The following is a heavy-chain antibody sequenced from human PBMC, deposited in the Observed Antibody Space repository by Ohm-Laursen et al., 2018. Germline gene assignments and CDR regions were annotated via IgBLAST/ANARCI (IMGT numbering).Heavy chain of an antibody. J-gene: IGHJ3*02. CDR1: GFTFSSYG. V-gene: IGHV3-30*18. CDR2: ISYDGKKQ. CDR3: AKERLPQRANALDI. Sequence: SLRLSCTASGFTFSSYGMNWVRQAPGKGLEWVAVISYDGKKQYYGDSVRGRFTISRDNSKNTLYLQMNSLSAEDTAVYYCAKERLPQRANALDIWGQGTMATVSS. D-gene: IGHD2-15*01.